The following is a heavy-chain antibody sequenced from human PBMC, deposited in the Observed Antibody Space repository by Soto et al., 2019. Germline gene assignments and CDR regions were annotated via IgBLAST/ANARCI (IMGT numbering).Heavy chain of an antibody. D-gene: IGHD6-13*01. CDR3: ARGSIVAAEYGMDV. J-gene: IGHJ6*02. Sequence: GGSLRLSCAASGFSFSTYGMHWVRQAPGKGLEWVAVIWHDGSKTYYADSVKGRLIISRDNSKNTLYVQINSLRAEDRGVYFCARGSIVAAEYGMDVWGQGTTVTVSS. V-gene: IGHV3-33*01. CDR1: GFSFSTYG. CDR2: IWHDGSKT.